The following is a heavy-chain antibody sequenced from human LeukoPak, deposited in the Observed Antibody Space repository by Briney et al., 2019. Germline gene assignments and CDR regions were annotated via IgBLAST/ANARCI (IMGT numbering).Heavy chain of an antibody. V-gene: IGHV1-8*03. Sequence: ASVKVSCKASGYTFNTFDINWVRQATGQGPEWMGWVNPYNDKTVYAPKFQGRVSISSNNSINTAYMEFSGLKSDDTAVYYCARGRRLRGVASRPLYYHYYTDVWGGGTTVTASS. D-gene: IGHD3-10*01. CDR3: ARGRRLRGVASRPLYYHYYTDV. CDR1: GYTFNTFD. J-gene: IGHJ6*03. CDR2: VNPYNDKT.